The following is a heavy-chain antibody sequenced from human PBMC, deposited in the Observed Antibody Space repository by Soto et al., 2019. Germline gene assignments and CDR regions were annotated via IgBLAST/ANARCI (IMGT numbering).Heavy chain of an antibody. CDR1: GYTFTSYG. Sequence: ASVKVSCKASGYTFTSYGISWVRQAPGQRLEWMGWISAYNGNTNYSQKFQGRVTITRDTSANTAYMELSSLRSEDTAVYYCARSSGVYDLLAWGQGTLVTVPQ. D-gene: IGHD3-9*01. CDR2: ISAYNGNT. J-gene: IGHJ5*02. V-gene: IGHV1-18*01. CDR3: ARSSGVYDLLA.